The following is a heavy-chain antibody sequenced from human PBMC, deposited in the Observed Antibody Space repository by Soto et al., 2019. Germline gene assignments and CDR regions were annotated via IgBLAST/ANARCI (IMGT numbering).Heavy chain of an antibody. CDR1: GFTFSSYV. D-gene: IGHD1-26*01. J-gene: IGHJ4*02. Sequence: EVQLVESGGGLVQPGGSLRLSCAASGFTFSSYVMRWVRQAPGKGLEWVSGISGSGTSTYYADSVKGRYTISRDNSKKPLYLQMNSLRGEDTAVYYCAKGRPSGSYDYWGQGTLVTVSS. CDR2: ISGSGTST. V-gene: IGHV3-23*04. CDR3: AKGRPSGSYDY.